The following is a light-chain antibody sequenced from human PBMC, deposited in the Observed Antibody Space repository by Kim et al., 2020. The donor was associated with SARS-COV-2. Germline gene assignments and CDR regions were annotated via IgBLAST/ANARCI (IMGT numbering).Light chain of an antibody. Sequence: VAGALGQTARITCGGNNIGSKNVHGYQQKPGQAPVLVIYRDSNRPSGIPERFSGSNSGNTATLTISRAQAGDEADYYCQVWDSSVVFGGGTQLTVL. CDR2: RDS. V-gene: IGLV3-9*01. CDR1: NIGSKN. CDR3: QVWDSSVV. J-gene: IGLJ2*01.